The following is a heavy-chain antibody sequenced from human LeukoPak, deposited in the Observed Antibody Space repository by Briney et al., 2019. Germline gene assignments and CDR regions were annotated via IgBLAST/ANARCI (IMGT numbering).Heavy chain of an antibody. CDR3: AKALPSGWLHDAFDI. Sequence: GGSLRLSCAASGFTFSNYGMYWVRQAPGQGLEWVAVISYDGSDKHYVDSVKGRFIISRDNSKNTLYLQMNSLRAEDTAVYYCAKALPSGWLHDAFDIWGQGTMVTVSS. CDR1: GFTFSNYG. V-gene: IGHV3-30*18. J-gene: IGHJ3*02. CDR2: ISYDGSDK. D-gene: IGHD6-19*01.